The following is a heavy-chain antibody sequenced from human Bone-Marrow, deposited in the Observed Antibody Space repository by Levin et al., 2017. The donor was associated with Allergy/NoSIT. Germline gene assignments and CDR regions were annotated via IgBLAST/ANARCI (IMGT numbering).Heavy chain of an antibody. D-gene: IGHD2-2*01. Sequence: PGGSLRLSCAASGFTFSSYAMNWVRQVPGKGLEWVSGISGDSVYIYYAGAVKGRFTISRDNSKNTLYLQMNSLRAEDTAIYYCAKAFEYCTSSSCYLGVDSWGQGTLVTVSS. CDR1: GFTFSSYA. V-gene: IGHV3-23*01. CDR3: AKAFEYCTSSSCYLGVDS. CDR2: ISGDSVYI. J-gene: IGHJ4*02.